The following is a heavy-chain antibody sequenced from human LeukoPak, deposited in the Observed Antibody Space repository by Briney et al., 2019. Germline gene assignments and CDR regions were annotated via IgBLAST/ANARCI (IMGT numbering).Heavy chain of an antibody. CDR2: IRYDGSNK. D-gene: IGHD3-22*01. CDR1: GFTFSSYG. Sequence: GGSLRLSCAASGFTFSSYGMHWVRQAPGKGLEWVAFIRYDGSNKYYADSVKGRFTISRDNSKNTLYLQMNSLRAEDTAVYYCARALHDSSGYYFDYWGQGTLVTVSS. J-gene: IGHJ4*02. V-gene: IGHV3-30*02. CDR3: ARALHDSSGYYFDY.